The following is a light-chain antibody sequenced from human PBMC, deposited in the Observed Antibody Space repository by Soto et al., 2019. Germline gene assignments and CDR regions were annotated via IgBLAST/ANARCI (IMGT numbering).Light chain of an antibody. CDR1: SSNIGAGYD. CDR3: QSYASSLSGPMV. J-gene: IGLJ2*01. CDR2: VNS. Sequence: QSVLTQPPSVSGAPGQRVTISCTGSSSNIGAGYDVHWYQQLPGTAPKLLVYVNSNRPSGVPDRFSGSKSGTSASLAITGLQAEDEADYYCQSYASSLSGPMVFGGGTKVTVL. V-gene: IGLV1-40*01.